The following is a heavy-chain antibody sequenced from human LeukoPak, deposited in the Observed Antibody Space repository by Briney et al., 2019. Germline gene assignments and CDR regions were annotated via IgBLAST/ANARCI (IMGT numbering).Heavy chain of an antibody. J-gene: IGHJ6*02. CDR1: GFTFSSYA. Sequence: GGSLRLSCAASGFTFSSYAMHWVRQAPSKGLEWVAVTSYDGSDKYYADSVKGRFTISRDNSKNTTYLQMNSLRAEDTAVYYCARVGTVTHYYYYYGMDVWGQGTTVTVSS. V-gene: IGHV3-30*04. D-gene: IGHD4-17*01. CDR2: TSYDGSDK. CDR3: ARVGTVTHYYYYYGMDV.